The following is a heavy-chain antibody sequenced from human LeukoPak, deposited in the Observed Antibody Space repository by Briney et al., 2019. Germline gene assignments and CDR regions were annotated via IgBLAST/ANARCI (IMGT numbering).Heavy chain of an antibody. J-gene: IGHJ3*02. Sequence: SETLSLTCAVYGGSFSGYYWSWIRQPPGKGLEWIGEINHSGSTNYNPSLKSRVTISVDTSKNQFSLKLSSVTAADTAVYYCARARNIAVVVAAPSRWNAFDIWGQGTMVTVSS. CDR2: INHSGST. CDR1: GGSFSGYY. V-gene: IGHV4-34*01. CDR3: ARARNIAVVVAAPSRWNAFDI. D-gene: IGHD2-15*01.